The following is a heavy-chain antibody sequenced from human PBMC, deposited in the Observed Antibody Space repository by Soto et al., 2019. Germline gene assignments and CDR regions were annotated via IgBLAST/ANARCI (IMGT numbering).Heavy chain of an antibody. D-gene: IGHD5-18*01. CDR2: IRGTGLNT. CDR1: GFPFKNFA. CDR3: ARDRAYSCFDY. Sequence: GGSLRLSCVGSGFPFKNFAINWVRQAPGKGLEWVSVIRGTGLNTYYAASVKGRFTISRDNSKNTVYLQMNSLTGDDTAVYFCARDRAYSCFDYWGLGTLVTVSS. J-gene: IGHJ4*02. V-gene: IGHV3-23*01.